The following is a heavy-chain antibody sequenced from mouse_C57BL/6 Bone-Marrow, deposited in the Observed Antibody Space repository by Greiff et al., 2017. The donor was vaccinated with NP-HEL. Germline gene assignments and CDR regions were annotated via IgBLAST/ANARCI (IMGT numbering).Heavy chain of an antibody. CDR3: ARNLLTLYFDY. V-gene: IGHV2-2*01. Sequence: VKLMESGPGLVQPSQSLSITCTVSGFSLTSYGVHWVRQSPGKGLEWLGVIWSGGGTDYNAAFISRLSISKDNSKSQVFFKMNSLQADDTAIYYCARNLLTLYFDYWGQGTTLTVSS. CDR1: GFSLTSYG. J-gene: IGHJ2*01. CDR2: IWSGGGT.